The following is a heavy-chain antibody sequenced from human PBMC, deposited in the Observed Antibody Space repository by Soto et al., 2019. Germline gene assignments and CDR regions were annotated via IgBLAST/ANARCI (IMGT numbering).Heavy chain of an antibody. CDR3: ARMGVVVVPAAMGDYYYYYMNV. D-gene: IGHD2-2*01. J-gene: IGHJ6*03. V-gene: IGHV4-34*01. CDR2: INHSGST. Sequence: QVQLQQWGAGLLKPSETLSLTCAVYGGSFSGYYWSWIRQPPGKGLEWIGEINHSGSTNYNPSLKSRVTISVDTSKNQFSLKLSSVTAADTAVYYCARMGVVVVPAAMGDYYYYYMNVWGKGTTVTVSS. CDR1: GGSFSGYY.